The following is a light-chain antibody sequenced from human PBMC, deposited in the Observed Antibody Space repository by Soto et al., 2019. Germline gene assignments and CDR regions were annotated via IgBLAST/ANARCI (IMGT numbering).Light chain of an antibody. Sequence: QSALTQPASVSGSPGQSITISCTGTSSDVGSYKLVSWYQQHPGKAPKLMIYEGNKRPSGVSNRFSGSKSGNTASLTISGLQAEDEADYYCCSYAGSSTYVFGTGTKVTVL. J-gene: IGLJ1*01. CDR3: CSYAGSSTYV. V-gene: IGLV2-23*01. CDR2: EGN. CDR1: SSDVGSYKL.